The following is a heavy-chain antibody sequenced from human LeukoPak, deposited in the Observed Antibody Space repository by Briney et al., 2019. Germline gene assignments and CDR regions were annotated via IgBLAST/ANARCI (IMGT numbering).Heavy chain of an antibody. CDR3: ARLGGDTYYFGSASYPNWYFDL. D-gene: IGHD3-10*01. J-gene: IGHJ2*01. CDR2: IYPDDSDT. CDR1: GYTFTSYW. Sequence: GESLKISFQASGYTFTSYWIGWVRQMPGKGLECMGIIYPDDSDTTYSPSLQGQVTISADKSFSTAYLQWSSLKASDTAIYYCARLGGDTYYFGSASYPNWYFDLWGRGTLVTVSS. V-gene: IGHV5-51*01.